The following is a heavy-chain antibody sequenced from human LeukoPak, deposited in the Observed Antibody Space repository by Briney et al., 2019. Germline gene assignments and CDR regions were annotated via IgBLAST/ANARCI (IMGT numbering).Heavy chain of an antibody. CDR3: ARGAGYSSGWYVDY. V-gene: IGHV4-31*03. J-gene: IGHJ4*02. CDR2: IYYSGST. Sequence: SETLSLTCTVSGGSISSGGYYWSWIRQHPGKGLEWIGYIYYSGSTYYNPSLKSRVTISVDTSKNQLSLKLSSVTAADTAVYYCARGAGYSSGWYVDYWGQGTLVTVSS. CDR1: GGSISSGGYY. D-gene: IGHD6-19*01.